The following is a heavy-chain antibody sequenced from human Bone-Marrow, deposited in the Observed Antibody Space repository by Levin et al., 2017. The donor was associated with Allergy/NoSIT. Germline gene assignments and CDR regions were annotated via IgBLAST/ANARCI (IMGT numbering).Heavy chain of an antibody. J-gene: IGHJ4*02. V-gene: IGHV3-53*01. CDR1: GFTVSSNY. CDR2: IYSGGST. CDR3: ARDRDWLTGWFDY. Sequence: GESLKISCAASGFTVSSNYMSWVRQAPGKGLEWVSVIYSGGSTYYADSVKGRFTISRDNSKNTLYLQMNSLRAEDTAVYYCARDRDWLTGWFDYWGQGTLVTVSS. D-gene: IGHD3-9*01.